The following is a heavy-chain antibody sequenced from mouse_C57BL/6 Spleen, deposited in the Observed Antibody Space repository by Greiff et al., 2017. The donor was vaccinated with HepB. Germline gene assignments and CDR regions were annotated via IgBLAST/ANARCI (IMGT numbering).Heavy chain of an antibody. CDR1: GYTFTSYW. D-gene: IGHD2-4*01. J-gene: IGHJ4*01. CDR3: AREGYDYDYAMDY. V-gene: IGHV1-61*01. Sequence: VQLQQSGAELVRPGSSVKLSCKASGYTFTSYWMDWVKQRPGQGLEWIGNIYPSDSETHYNQKFKDKATLTVDKSSSTAYMQLSSLTSEDSAVYYCAREGYDYDYAMDYWGQGTSVTVSS. CDR2: IYPSDSET.